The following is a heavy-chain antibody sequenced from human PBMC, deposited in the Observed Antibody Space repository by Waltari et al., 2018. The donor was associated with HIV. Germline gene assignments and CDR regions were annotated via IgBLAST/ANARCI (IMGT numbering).Heavy chain of an antibody. V-gene: IGHV1-3*01. CDR2: INAGNGNT. CDR1: GYTFTSYA. Sequence: QVQLVQSGAEVKKPGASVKVSCKASGYTFTSYAMHWVRQAPGQRLEWMGWINAGNGNTKYSQKFQGRVTITRDTSASTAYMELSSLRSEDTAVYYCARGVPAAMPGGWFDPWGQGTLVTVSS. CDR3: ARGVPAAMPGGWFDP. J-gene: IGHJ5*02. D-gene: IGHD2-2*01.